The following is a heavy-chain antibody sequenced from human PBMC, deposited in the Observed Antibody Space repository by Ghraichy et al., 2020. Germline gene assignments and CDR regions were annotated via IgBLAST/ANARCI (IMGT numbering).Heavy chain of an antibody. J-gene: IGHJ6*03. CDR3: ARTIATAGMFYYYYFMDV. V-gene: IGHV3-7*01. Sequence: KIKQDGSEKYYVDSVKGRFTISRDNAKNSLYLQMNSLRAEDTAVYFCARTIATAGMFYYYYFMDV. CDR2: IKQDGSEK. D-gene: IGHD6-13*01.